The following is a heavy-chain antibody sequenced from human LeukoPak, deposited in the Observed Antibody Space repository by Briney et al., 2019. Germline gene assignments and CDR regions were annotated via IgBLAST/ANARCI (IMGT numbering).Heavy chain of an antibody. CDR3: ARVELGFDY. D-gene: IGHD7-27*01. CDR2: INHSGST. V-gene: IGHV4-34*01. CDR1: GGSFSGYY. Sequence: SETLSLTCAVYGGSFSGYYWSWIRQPPGKGLEWIGEINHSGSTYYNPSLKSRVTISVDTSKNQFSLYLNSVTAADTAVYYCARVELGFDYWGQGTLVTVSS. J-gene: IGHJ4*02.